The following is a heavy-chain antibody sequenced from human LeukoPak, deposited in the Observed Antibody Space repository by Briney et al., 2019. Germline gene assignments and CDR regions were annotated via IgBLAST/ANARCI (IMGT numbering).Heavy chain of an antibody. CDR1: GFTFSSYG. V-gene: IGHV3-30*02. Sequence: GGSLRLSCAASGFTFSSYGMHWVRQAPGKGLEWVAFIRYDGSNKYYADSVKGRFTISRDNSKNTLYLQMNSLRAEDTAVYYCAKDLASGSYTYPAYYMDVWGKGTTVTVSS. CDR2: IRYDGSNK. D-gene: IGHD3-10*01. J-gene: IGHJ6*03. CDR3: AKDLASGSYTYPAYYMDV.